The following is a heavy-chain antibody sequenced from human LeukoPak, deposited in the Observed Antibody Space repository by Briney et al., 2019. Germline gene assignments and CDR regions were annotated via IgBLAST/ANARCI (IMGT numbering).Heavy chain of an antibody. D-gene: IGHD2-21*02. CDR2: FDPEDGET. CDR1: GYTLTELS. CDR3: AAPLYCGGDCSDAFDI. V-gene: IGHV1-24*01. J-gene: IGHJ3*02. Sequence: ASVTVSFTVSGYTLTELSMHWVRQAPGKGLEWMGGFDPEDGETIYAQKFQGRVTMTEDTSTDTAYMELSSLRSEDTAVYYCAAPLYCGGDCSDAFDIWGQGTMVTVSS.